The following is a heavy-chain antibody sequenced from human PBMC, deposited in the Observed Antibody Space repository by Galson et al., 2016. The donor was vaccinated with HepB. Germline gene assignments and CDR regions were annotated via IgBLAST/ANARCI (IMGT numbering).Heavy chain of an antibody. CDR2: ISSSSNFI. Sequence: SLRLSFAATGFDFSSYRMNWVRQAPWKGLDWGATISSSSNFIYYADSVKGRFTISIDNAEDSLDLQMNSLRAQDTAVYYCPSDRGPFDAFDIWGRGTMVTVSS. V-gene: IGHV3-21*01. CDR3: PSDRGPFDAFDI. CDR1: GFDFSSYR. J-gene: IGHJ3*02. D-gene: IGHD3-10*01.